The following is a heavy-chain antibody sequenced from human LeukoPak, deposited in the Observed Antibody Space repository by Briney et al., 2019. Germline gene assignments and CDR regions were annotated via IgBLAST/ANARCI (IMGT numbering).Heavy chain of an antibody. CDR3: AKHGYSSGWPQVPSDY. CDR1: GFTVSSNY. Sequence: GGSLRLSCAASGFTVSSNYMSWVRQAPGKGLEWVSVIYSGGSTYYADSVKGRFTISRHNSKNTLYLQMNSLRAEDTAVYYCAKHGYSSGWPQVPSDYWGRGTLVTVSS. J-gene: IGHJ4*02. V-gene: IGHV3-53*04. D-gene: IGHD6-19*01. CDR2: IYSGGST.